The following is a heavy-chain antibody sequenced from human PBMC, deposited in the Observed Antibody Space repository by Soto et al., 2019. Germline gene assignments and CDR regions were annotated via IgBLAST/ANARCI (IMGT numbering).Heavy chain of an antibody. CDR1: GGSTSNAVYY. J-gene: IGHJ5*02. CDR2: ISHNGDT. Sequence: SETLSLTCTVSGGSTSNAVYYWSWIRQHPGKGLEWIGYISHNGDTYYNPSLKSRLFISVDTSQNQFSLKLTSVTAADTAVYYCARVGAATSWFDPWGQGTLVTVSS. CDR3: ARVGAATSWFDP. V-gene: IGHV4-31*03. D-gene: IGHD2-15*01.